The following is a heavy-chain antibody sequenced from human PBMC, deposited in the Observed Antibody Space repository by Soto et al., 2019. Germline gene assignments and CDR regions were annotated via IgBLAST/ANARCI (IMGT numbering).Heavy chain of an antibody. CDR3: ARDAEIFDY. Sequence: QVQLVQSGAEVKKPGASVKVSCKASGYTFTSYGISWVRQAPGQGLEWMGWISAYNGNKKYAQKLQGRATMTADTATSTAYMEVRSRRSDDTAVYDCARDAEIFDYWGQGGLVTVSS. V-gene: IGHV1-18*01. CDR2: ISAYNGNK. CDR1: GYTFTSYG. J-gene: IGHJ4*02.